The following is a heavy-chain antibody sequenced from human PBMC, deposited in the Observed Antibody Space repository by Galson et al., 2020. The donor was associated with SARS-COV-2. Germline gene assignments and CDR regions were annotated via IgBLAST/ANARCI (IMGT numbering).Heavy chain of an antibody. CDR2: IHHRGST. CDR3: ARGARDITMIVVVMTAVSCHFDL. V-gene: IGHV4-34*01. J-gene: IGHJ4*02. CDR1: GGSFSAYY. Sequence: SQASETLSLTCAVYGGSFSAYYWSWIRQPPGRGLEWFGEIHHRGSTSHNPSLESRVRMSLSASKKQFSLKLSSVAAADWGLYYCARGARDITMIVVVMTAVSCHFDLWGQGSLVTVSS. D-gene: IGHD3-22*01.